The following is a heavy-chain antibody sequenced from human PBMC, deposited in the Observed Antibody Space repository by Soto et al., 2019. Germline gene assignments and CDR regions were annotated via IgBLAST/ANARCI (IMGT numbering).Heavy chain of an antibody. CDR3: ARTTYLDY. CDR2: IWYDGSNK. Sequence: GGSLSLSYAASGFTFSSDGMHWVRQAPGKGLEWVAVIWYDGSNKYYADSVKGRFTISRDNAKNTLYLQMNSLRAEDTAVYYCARTTYLDYWGQGTLVTVSS. CDR1: GFTFSSDG. D-gene: IGHD4-17*01. V-gene: IGHV3-33*03. J-gene: IGHJ4*02.